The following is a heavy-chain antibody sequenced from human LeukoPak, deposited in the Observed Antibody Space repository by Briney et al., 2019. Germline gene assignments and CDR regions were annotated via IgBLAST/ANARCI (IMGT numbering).Heavy chain of an antibody. Sequence: SQTLSPTCTVSGGSISSGGYYWSWIRQLPGKGLEWIGYIDYSGSTYYNPSLKSRVIMSVDTSKNQFSLKLSSVTAADTAVYYCARHGYCGSTSCYPYYYDYWGQGSLVTVSS. CDR1: GGSISSGGYY. V-gene: IGHV4-31*03. CDR3: ARHGYCGSTSCYPYYYDY. CDR2: IDYSGST. D-gene: IGHD2-2*03. J-gene: IGHJ4*02.